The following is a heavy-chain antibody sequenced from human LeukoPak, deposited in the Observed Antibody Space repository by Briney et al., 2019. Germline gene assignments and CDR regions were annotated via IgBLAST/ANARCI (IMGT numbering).Heavy chain of an antibody. J-gene: IGHJ4*02. V-gene: IGHV1-46*04. Sequence: ASVKVSCKASGYTFTSYYMHWVTQAPGQGLEWMGIINPSGGSTSYAQKLQGRVTMTRDTSTSTVYMELSSLRSEDTAVYYCARVPREYPVAYYFDYWGQGTLVSVSS. D-gene: IGHD2/OR15-2a*01. CDR3: ARVPREYPVAYYFDY. CDR1: GYTFTSYY. CDR2: INPSGGST.